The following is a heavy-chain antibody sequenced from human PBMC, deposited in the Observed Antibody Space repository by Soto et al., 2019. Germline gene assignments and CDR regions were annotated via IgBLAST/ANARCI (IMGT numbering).Heavy chain of an antibody. Sequence: QVQLVQSGAEVKKPGSSVKVSCKASGDTFSTDIITWVRQAPGQGLEWIGGIIPITRTPHYAQKFQGRVTITADDSTSTTHMELTSLTSEDTAVYYCATDRRSLENWFVPWGQGTLVTVSS. J-gene: IGHJ5*02. D-gene: IGHD3-3*01. CDR1: GDTFSTDI. CDR3: ATDRRSLENWFVP. V-gene: IGHV1-69*01. CDR2: IIPITRTP.